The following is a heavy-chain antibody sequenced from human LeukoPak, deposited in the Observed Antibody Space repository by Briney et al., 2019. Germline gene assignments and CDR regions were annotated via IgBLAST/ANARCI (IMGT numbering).Heavy chain of an antibody. J-gene: IGHJ3*02. Sequence: ASVKVSCKASGYTFTSYGISWVRQAPGQGLEWMGWISAYNGDTNYAQKLQGRVTMTTDTSTSTAYMELRSLRSDDTAVYYCARDRYDSSGYYQNDAFDIWGQGTMVTVSS. CDR1: GYTFTSYG. CDR2: ISAYNGDT. V-gene: IGHV1-18*01. D-gene: IGHD3-22*01. CDR3: ARDRYDSSGYYQNDAFDI.